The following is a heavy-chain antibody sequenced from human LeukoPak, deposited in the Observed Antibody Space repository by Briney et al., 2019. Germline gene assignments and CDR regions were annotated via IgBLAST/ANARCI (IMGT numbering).Heavy chain of an antibody. CDR1: GYTFTSYG. CDR2: ISAYNGNT. CDR3: ARDQLGYCSSTSCYGTRLPDY. Sequence: VASVKVSCKASGYTFTSYGISWVRQAPEQGLEWMGWISAYNGNTNYAQKLQGRVTMTTDTSTSTAYMELRSLRSDDTAVYYCARDQLGYCSSTSCYGTRLPDYWGQGTLVTVSS. V-gene: IGHV1-18*01. D-gene: IGHD2-2*01. J-gene: IGHJ4*02.